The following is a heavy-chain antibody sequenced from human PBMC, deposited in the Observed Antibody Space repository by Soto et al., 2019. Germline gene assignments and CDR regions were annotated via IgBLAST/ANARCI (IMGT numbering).Heavy chain of an antibody. D-gene: IGHD3-16*01. CDR2: IWYDGSNK. CDR1: GFTFSSYG. V-gene: IGHV3-33*01. Sequence: ESGGGVVQPGRSLRLSCAASGFTFSSYGMHWVRQAPGTGLEWVAVIWYDGSNKYYADSVKGRFTLSRDNSKNTLYLQMTSLRTEDTAVYYWARDDGGAGANCFDYWGQGTLVTVAS. J-gene: IGHJ4*02. CDR3: ARDDGGAGANCFDY.